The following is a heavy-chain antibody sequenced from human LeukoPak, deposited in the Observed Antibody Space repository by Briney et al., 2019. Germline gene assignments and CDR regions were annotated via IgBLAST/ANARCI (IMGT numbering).Heavy chain of an antibody. Sequence: PGGSLRLSCAVSGFTFSSYAMSWVRQAPGKGLEWVSSISGTGGNTFYADSVKGRFTMSRDNSKNTLYLQMNSLRAEDTAVYYCAREYYGGNSNWFDPWGQGTLVTVSS. V-gene: IGHV3-23*01. J-gene: IGHJ5*02. D-gene: IGHD4-23*01. CDR1: GFTFSSYA. CDR3: AREYYGGNSNWFDP. CDR2: ISGTGGNT.